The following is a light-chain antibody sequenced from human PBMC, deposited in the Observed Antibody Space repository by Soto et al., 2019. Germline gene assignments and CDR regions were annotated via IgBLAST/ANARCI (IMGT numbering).Light chain of an antibody. CDR1: YIGSKN. J-gene: IGLJ2*01. CDR2: RDS. CDR3: QVWDSNTVI. V-gene: IGLV3-9*01. Sequence: SYELTQPLSASVALGQTARITCGGNYIGSKNAHWYQQKPGQAPVLVIYRDSNRPSGIPERFSGSNSGNTATLTISRAQAGDEADYYCQVWDSNTVIFGGGTKLTVL.